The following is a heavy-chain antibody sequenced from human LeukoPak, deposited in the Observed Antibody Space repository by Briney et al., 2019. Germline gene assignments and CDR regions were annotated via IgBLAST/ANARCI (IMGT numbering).Heavy chain of an antibody. CDR3: ARVWHYYGSGSYCLDY. Sequence: ASVKVSCKASGYTFTGYYMHWVRQAPGQGLEWMGWINPNSGGTNYAQKFQGRVTMTRDTSISTAYTELSRLRSDGTAVYYCARVWHYYGSGSYCLDYWGQGTLVTVSS. J-gene: IGHJ4*02. D-gene: IGHD3-10*01. CDR1: GYTFTGYY. CDR2: INPNSGGT. V-gene: IGHV1-2*02.